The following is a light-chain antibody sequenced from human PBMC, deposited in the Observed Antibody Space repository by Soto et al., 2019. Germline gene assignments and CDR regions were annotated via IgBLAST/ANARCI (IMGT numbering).Light chain of an antibody. Sequence: ELVVTRSPATLSVPPGDSGTLSCRASQSVSSNLAWYQQKPGQAPRLLIYDASTRATGIPARFSGSGSGTEFTLTISSLQSEDFAVYYCQRYNNWPPWTFGQGTKVDIK. CDR3: QRYNNWPPWT. CDR1: QSVSSN. CDR2: DAS. J-gene: IGKJ1*01. V-gene: IGKV3-15*01.